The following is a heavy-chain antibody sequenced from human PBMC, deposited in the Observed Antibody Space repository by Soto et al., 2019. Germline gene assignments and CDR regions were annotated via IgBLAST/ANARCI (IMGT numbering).Heavy chain of an antibody. J-gene: IGHJ4*02. Sequence: SVKGSCKASGGTFSSYAISWVRQAPGQGLEWMGGIIPIFGTANYAQEFQGRVTITADESTSTAYMELSSLRSEDTAVYYCARKSLGRCSSLDYWGQGTLVTVSS. CDR1: GGTFSSYA. D-gene: IGHD6-6*01. CDR2: IIPIFGTA. CDR3: ARKSLGRCSSLDY. V-gene: IGHV1-69*13.